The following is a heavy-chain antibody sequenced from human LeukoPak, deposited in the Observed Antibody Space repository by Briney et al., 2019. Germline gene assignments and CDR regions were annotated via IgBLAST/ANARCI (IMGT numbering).Heavy chain of an antibody. V-gene: IGHV3-7*05. CDR2: IKQDGSEK. D-gene: IGHD5-24*01. CDR3: ARASNPWLQLT. J-gene: IGHJ5*02. CDR1: GFTFSDHY. Sequence: GGSLRLSCAASGFTFSDHYMDWVRQAPGKGLEWVGNIKQDGSEKRYADSVRGRFTISRDNAQTSLYLQMNSLRAEDTAVYYCARASNPWLQLTWGQGTLVTVSS.